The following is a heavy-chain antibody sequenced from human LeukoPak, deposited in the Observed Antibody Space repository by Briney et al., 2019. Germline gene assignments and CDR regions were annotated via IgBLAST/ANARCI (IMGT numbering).Heavy chain of an antibody. CDR3: ARSFDGHNAFDI. Sequence: PSETLSLTCTVSGGSISSGGYYWSWIRQPPGKGLEWIGYFYYSGSASYNPSLKSRVTISGDTSKNQFSLKLSSVTAADTAVYFCARSFDGHNAFDIWGQGTMVTVSS. CDR2: FYYSGSA. V-gene: IGHV4-30-4*08. D-gene: IGHD3-9*01. CDR1: GGSISSGGYY. J-gene: IGHJ3*02.